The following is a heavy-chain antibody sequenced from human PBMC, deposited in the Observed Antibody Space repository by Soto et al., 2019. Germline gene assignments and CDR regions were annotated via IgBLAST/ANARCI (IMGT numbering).Heavy chain of an antibody. V-gene: IGHV1-18*01. J-gene: IGHJ4*01. CDR3: AKGSSGWYERFDY. CDR2: ISAYNGNT. Sequence: GASVNVSCKASGYTFTSYGISWVLLAPGQGLEWMGWISAYNGNTNYAQKLQGRVTMTTDTSTSTAYMELRSLRAEDTAVYYCAKGSSGWYERFDYWGQGTLVTVSS. CDR1: GYTFTSYG. D-gene: IGHD6-19*01.